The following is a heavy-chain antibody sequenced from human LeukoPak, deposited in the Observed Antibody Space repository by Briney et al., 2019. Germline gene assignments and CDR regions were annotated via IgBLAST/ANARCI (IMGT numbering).Heavy chain of an antibody. D-gene: IGHD1-26*01. CDR3: MAESSAPWEGY. J-gene: IGHJ4*02. V-gene: IGHV3-7*01. CDR2: INEDGSVK. CDR1: GFTFSRRW. Sequence: GGSLRLSCAASGFTFSRRWMDWVRQVPGKGLEWVANINEDGSVKNYVDSVRGRFTVSRDNAQNSLYLQMNSLRAEDTAGYYCMAESSAPWEGYWGQGALVTVSS.